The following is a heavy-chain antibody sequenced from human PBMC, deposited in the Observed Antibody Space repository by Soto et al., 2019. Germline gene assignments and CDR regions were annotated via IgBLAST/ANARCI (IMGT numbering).Heavy chain of an antibody. CDR2: IWYDGGNK. D-gene: IGHD3-9*01. V-gene: IGHV3-33*01. Sequence: QVQLVESGGGVVQPGRSLRLSCAASGFTFSSYGMHWVRQAPGKGLEWVAVIWYDGGNKYYADSVKGRFTISRDNSKNTVSMQMNSLRAEDTAVYYCARYFLHRRGAFDIWGQGTMVTVSS. J-gene: IGHJ3*02. CDR3: ARYFLHRRGAFDI. CDR1: GFTFSSYG.